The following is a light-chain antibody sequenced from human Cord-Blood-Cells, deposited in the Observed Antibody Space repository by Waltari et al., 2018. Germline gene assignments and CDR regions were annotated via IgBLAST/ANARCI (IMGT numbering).Light chain of an antibody. CDR3: QQSYSTPLT. CDR2: AAS. V-gene: IGKV1-39*01. J-gene: IGKJ3*01. Sequence: DIQMTQSPHSLSASLVDKVTLTCRASQSISSYLDWYQQKPGKAPKLLIYAASSLPSGIPSRFSGSGSGTDFTLTISSLQPEDFATYYCQQSYSTPLTFGPGTKVDIK. CDR1: QSISSY.